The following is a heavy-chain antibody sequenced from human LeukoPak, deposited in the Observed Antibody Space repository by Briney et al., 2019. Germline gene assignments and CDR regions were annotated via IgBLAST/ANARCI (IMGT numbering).Heavy chain of an antibody. CDR3: ARGVAGSYYYYYMDV. CDR2: INPNSGGT. J-gene: IGHJ6*03. V-gene: IGHV1-2*02. Sequence: ASVKVSCKASGYTFTGYYMHWVRQAPGQGLEWMGWINPNSGGTNYAQKFQGRVTMTRDTSISTAYMELSRLRSDDTAVYYYARGVAGSYYYYYMDVWGKGTTVTISS. CDR1: GYTFTGYY. D-gene: IGHD6-19*01.